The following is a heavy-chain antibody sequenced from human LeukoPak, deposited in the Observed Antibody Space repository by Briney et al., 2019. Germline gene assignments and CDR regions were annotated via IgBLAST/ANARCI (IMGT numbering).Heavy chain of an antibody. J-gene: IGHJ6*02. D-gene: IGHD1-1*01. CDR3: ATWTHWMAGDV. V-gene: IGHV3-7*01. CDR2: MNQGGCEK. CDR1: TFICSDCC. Sequence: GVPLRLSCAACTFICSDCCMSWLRQAPGKGLEWVANMNQGGCEKDYVHSVRGRFTIPRDNASNSLYMQMSSLRAEDTAVYYWATWTHWMAGDVWGQGTTVTVSS.